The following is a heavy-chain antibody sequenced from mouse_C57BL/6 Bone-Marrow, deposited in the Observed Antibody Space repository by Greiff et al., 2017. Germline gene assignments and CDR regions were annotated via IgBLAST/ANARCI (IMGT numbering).Heavy chain of an antibody. CDR1: GFTFSDFY. CDR2: SRNKANDYTT. CDR3: ARDGDDYGYFDV. Sequence: EVKVVESGGGLVQSGRSLRLSCATSGFTFSDFYMEWVRQAPGKGLEWIAASRNKANDYTTEYSASVKGRFIVSRDTSQSILYLQMNALRAEDTAIYYCARDGDDYGYFDVWGTGTTVTVSS. V-gene: IGHV7-1*01. J-gene: IGHJ1*03. D-gene: IGHD2-3*01.